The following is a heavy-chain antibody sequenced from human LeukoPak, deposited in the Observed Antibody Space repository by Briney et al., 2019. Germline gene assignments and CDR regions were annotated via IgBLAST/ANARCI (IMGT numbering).Heavy chain of an antibody. CDR2: ISAYNGNT. D-gene: IGHD3-3*01. Sequence: ASVKVSCKASGYTFTSYGISWVRQAPGQGLEWMGWISAYNGNTNYAQKLQGRVTMTTDTSTSTAYMELRSLRSDDTAVYYCARVPLDFWSGYYSSWFDPWGQGTLVTVSS. CDR3: ARVPLDFWSGYYSSWFDP. V-gene: IGHV1-18*01. CDR1: GYTFTSYG. J-gene: IGHJ5*02.